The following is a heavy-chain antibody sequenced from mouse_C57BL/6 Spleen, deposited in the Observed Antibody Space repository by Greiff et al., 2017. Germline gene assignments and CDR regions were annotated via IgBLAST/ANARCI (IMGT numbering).Heavy chain of an antibody. D-gene: IGHD1-1*01. CDR1: GYTFTSYW. CDR2: IDPSDSYT. V-gene: IGHV1-59*01. Sequence: QVHVKQSGAELVRPGTSVKLSCKASGYTFTSYWMHWVKQTPGQGLEWIGAIDPSDSYTNYNQKFKGKATLTVDTSSSTAYMQLSSLTSEDSAVYYCARGTTVVATDYAMDYWGQGTSVTVSS. CDR3: ARGTTVVATDYAMDY. J-gene: IGHJ4*01.